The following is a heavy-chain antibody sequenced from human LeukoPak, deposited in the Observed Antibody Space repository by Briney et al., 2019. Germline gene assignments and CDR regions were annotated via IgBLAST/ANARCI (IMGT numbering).Heavy chain of an antibody. CDR2: IYSDSSRT. Sequence: QSGGSLRLSCAASGFSFSTTWMHWVRQAPGKGLEWVALIYSDSSRTTYADSVKGRFTISGDNAKNTVYLQMSSLRVEDTAVYFCTKDAGYASDYWGQGILVPVSS. V-gene: IGHV3-74*01. D-gene: IGHD2-15*01. CDR3: TKDAGYASDY. J-gene: IGHJ4*02. CDR1: GFSFSTTW.